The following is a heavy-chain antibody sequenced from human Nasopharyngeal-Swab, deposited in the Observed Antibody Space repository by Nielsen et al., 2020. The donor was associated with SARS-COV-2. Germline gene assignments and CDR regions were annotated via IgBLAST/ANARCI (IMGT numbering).Heavy chain of an antibody. CDR3: ARLSGSSHDAFDI. Sequence: SETLSLTCTVSGGSISSSSYYWGWIRQPPGKGLEWIGSIYYSGSTYYNLSLKSRVTISVDTSKNQFSLKLSSVTAADTAVYYCARLSGSSHDAFDIWGQGTMVTVSS. V-gene: IGHV4-39*01. CDR1: GGSISSSSYY. J-gene: IGHJ3*02. D-gene: IGHD6-13*01. CDR2: IYYSGST.